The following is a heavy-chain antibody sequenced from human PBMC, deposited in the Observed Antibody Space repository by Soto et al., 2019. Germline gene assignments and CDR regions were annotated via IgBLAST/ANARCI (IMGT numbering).Heavy chain of an antibody. J-gene: IGHJ4*02. CDR3: AKANSFYCSRTSCYAYYFDY. CDR2: ISGSGGST. CDR1: GFTFSNYA. Sequence: EVQLSESGGGLVQPGGSLRLSCAASGFTFSNYAMSWLRQAPGKGLEWVSSISGSGGSTYYVDSVKGRFTISRDNSKNTLYLQVNSLRVEDTAVYYCAKANSFYCSRTSCYAYYFDYWGQGTLVTVSS. D-gene: IGHD2-2*01. V-gene: IGHV3-23*01.